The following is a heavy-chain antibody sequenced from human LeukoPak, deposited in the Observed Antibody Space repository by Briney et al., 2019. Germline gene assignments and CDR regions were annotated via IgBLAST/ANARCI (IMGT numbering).Heavy chain of an antibody. Sequence: GASVKVPCKASGYTFTGYYMHWVRQAPGQGLEWIGWINPNSGGTNYAQKFQGRVTMTRDTSISTAYMELSRLRSDDTAVYYCARGANIVPAAIQPRGLDYWGQGTLVTVSS. CDR2: INPNSGGT. V-gene: IGHV1-2*02. CDR1: GYTFTGYY. CDR3: ARGANIVPAAIQPRGLDY. D-gene: IGHD2-2*02. J-gene: IGHJ4*02.